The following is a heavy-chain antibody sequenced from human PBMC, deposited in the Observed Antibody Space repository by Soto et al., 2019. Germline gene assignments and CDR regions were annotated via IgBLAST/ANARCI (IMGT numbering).Heavy chain of an antibody. CDR2: INAGNGNT. CDR1: GYTFTSYA. Sequence: ASVKVSCKASGYTFTSYAMHWVRQAPGQRLEWMGWINAGNGNTKYSQKFQGRVTITRDTSASTAYMELSSLRSEDTAVYYCASNACGGDCYYLHYWGQGTLVTSPQ. D-gene: IGHD2-21*02. CDR3: ASNACGGDCYYLHY. J-gene: IGHJ4*02. V-gene: IGHV1-3*01.